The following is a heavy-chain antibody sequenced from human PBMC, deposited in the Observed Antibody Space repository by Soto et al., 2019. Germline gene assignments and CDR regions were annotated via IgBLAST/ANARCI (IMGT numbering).Heavy chain of an antibody. CDR1: GYTFTSYY. J-gene: IGHJ4*02. V-gene: IGHV1-46*01. CDR2: INPSGGST. Sequence: ASVKVSCKASGYTFTSYYMHWVRQAPGQGLEWMGIINPSGGSTSYAQKFQGRVTMTRDTSTSTVYMELSSLRSEDTAVYYCARDFTKSSSWPYYFDYWGQGTLVTVSS. D-gene: IGHD6-13*01. CDR3: ARDFTKSSSWPYYFDY.